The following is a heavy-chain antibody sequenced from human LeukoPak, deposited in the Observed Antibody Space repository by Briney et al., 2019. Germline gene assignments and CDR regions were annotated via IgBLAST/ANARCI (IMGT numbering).Heavy chain of an antibody. J-gene: IGHJ5*02. Sequence: SETLSLTCAVSGGSISSGGYAWSWIRQPPGKGLEWIGYIYGSGSTYYNPSLQSRVTVSLDRSKNQFSLKLSSVTAADTAVYYCARDPTTMAHNWFDPWGQGTLVTVSS. V-gene: IGHV4-30-2*01. CDR3: ARDPTTMAHNWFDP. D-gene: IGHD3-10*01. CDR1: GGSISSGGYA. CDR2: IYGSGST.